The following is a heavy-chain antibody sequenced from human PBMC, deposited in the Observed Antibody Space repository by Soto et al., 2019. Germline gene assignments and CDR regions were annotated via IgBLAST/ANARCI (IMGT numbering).Heavy chain of an antibody. D-gene: IGHD3-3*01. CDR1: GYSFTSYW. Sequence: PGESLKISCKGSGYSFTSYWIGWVRQMPGKGLEWMGIIYPGDSDTRYSPSFQGQVTISADKSISTAYLQWSSLKASDTAMYYCARHVPPRVTILGVVITVPASYMDVWGKGPTVTVSS. J-gene: IGHJ6*03. CDR2: IYPGDSDT. V-gene: IGHV5-51*01. CDR3: ARHVPPRVTILGVVITVPASYMDV.